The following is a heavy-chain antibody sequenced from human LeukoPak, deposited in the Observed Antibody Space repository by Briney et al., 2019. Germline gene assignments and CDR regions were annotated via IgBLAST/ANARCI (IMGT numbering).Heavy chain of an antibody. CDR2: IYPGGSDT. Sequence: ESLKISCKGSGYSFTGYWIGWVRQMPGKGLEWMGIIYPGGSDTRYSPSFQGQVTISADKSISTAYLQWSSLKASDTAMYYCARRPWDENYYYGMDVWGQGTTVTVSS. J-gene: IGHJ6*02. CDR3: ARRPWDENYYYGMDV. CDR1: GYSFTGYW. V-gene: IGHV5-51*01. D-gene: IGHD1-26*01.